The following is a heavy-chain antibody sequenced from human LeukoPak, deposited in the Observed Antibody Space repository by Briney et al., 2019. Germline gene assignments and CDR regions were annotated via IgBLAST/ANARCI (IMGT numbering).Heavy chain of an antibody. D-gene: IGHD6-13*01. CDR2: INHSGST. Sequence: SETLSLTCAVYGGSFSGYYWSWIRQPPGKGLEWIGEINHSGSTNYNPSHKSRVTISVDTSKNQLSLKLSSVTAAHTAVYYCARRWSHFDYWGQGTLVTVSS. J-gene: IGHJ4*02. CDR1: GGSFSGYY. CDR3: ARRWSHFDY. V-gene: IGHV4-34*01.